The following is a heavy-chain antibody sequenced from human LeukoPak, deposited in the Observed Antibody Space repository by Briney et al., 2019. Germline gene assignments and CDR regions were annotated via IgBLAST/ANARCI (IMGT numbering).Heavy chain of an antibody. CDR3: ARGSMLPDEYFDY. V-gene: IGHV3-30*01. J-gene: IGHJ4*02. CDR1: GFTFSSYA. CDR2: ISYDGSNK. D-gene: IGHD2-8*01. Sequence: PGRSLRLSCAASGFTFSSYAMHWVRQAPGKGLEWVAVISYDGSNKYYADSVKGRFTISRDNSKNTLYLQMNSLRAEDTAVYYCARGSMLPDEYFDYWGQGTLVTVSS.